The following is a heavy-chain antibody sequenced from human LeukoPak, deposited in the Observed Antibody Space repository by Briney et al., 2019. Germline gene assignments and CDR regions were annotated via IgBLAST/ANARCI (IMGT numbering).Heavy chain of an antibody. CDR2: INHSGST. Sequence: SETLSLTCAVYGGSFSGYYWSWIRQPPGKGLEWIGEINHSGSTNYNPSLSLKSRVTISVDTSKNQFSLKLSSVTAADTAVYYCARDRYYDILTGYFGVDAFDNWGQGTMVTVSS. CDR3: ARDRYYDILTGYFGVDAFDN. CDR1: GGSFSGYY. J-gene: IGHJ3*02. D-gene: IGHD3-9*01. V-gene: IGHV4-34*01.